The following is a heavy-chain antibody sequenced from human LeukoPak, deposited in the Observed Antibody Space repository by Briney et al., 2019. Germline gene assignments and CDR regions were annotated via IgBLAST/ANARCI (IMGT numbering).Heavy chain of an antibody. Sequence: SETLSLTCAVSGGSISSGGYSWSWIRQPPGKGLEWIGYIYHSGSTYYNPSLKSRVTISVDRSKNQFSLKLSSVTAADTAVYYCARSWGDYVDYWGQGTLVTVSS. D-gene: IGHD3-16*01. CDR2: IYHSGST. V-gene: IGHV4-30-2*01. CDR1: GGSISSGGYS. CDR3: ARSWGDYVDY. J-gene: IGHJ4*02.